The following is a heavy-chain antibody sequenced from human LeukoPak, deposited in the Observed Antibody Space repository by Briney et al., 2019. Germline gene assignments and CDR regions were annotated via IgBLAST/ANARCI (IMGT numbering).Heavy chain of an antibody. CDR3: AGGPYSSSWPPLDY. J-gene: IGHJ4*02. CDR2: IIPIFGTA. V-gene: IGHV1-69*13. CDR1: GGTFSSYA. D-gene: IGHD6-13*01. Sequence: SVKVSCKASGGTFSSYAISWVRQAPGQGLEWMGGIIPIFGTANYAQKFQGRVTITADESTSTAYMELSSLRSEDTAVYYCAGGPYSSSWPPLDYWGQGTLVTVSS.